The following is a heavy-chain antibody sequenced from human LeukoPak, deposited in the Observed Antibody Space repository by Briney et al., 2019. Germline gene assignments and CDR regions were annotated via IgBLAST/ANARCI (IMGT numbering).Heavy chain of an antibody. V-gene: IGHV1-46*01. D-gene: IGHD5-12*01. CDR2: INPSGDST. CDR1: GYTFTSYY. J-gene: IGHJ4*02. Sequence: ASVKVSCKASGYTFTSYYMHWVRQAPGQGLEWMGIINPSGDSTSYAQKSQGRVTMTRDMSTSTVYMELSSLRSEDTAVYYCARAGYSGYDGPYFDYWGQGTLVTVSS. CDR3: ARAGYSGYDGPYFDY.